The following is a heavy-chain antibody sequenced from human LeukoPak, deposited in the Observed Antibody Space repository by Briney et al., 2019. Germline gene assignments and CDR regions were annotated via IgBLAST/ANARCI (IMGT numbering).Heavy chain of an antibody. CDR3: ATHELKDAFDI. CDR2: ISGSGGST. J-gene: IGHJ3*02. CDR1: GFTFSSYG. D-gene: IGHD3-10*01. V-gene: IGHV3-23*01. Sequence: GGSLRLSCAASGFTFSSYGMSWVRQAPGKGLEWVSAISGSGGSTYYADSVKGRFTISRDNAKNSLYLQMNSLRAEDTAVYYCATHELKDAFDIWGQGTMVTVSS.